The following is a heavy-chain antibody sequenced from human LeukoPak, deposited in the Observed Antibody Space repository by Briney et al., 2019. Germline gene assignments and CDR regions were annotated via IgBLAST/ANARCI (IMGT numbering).Heavy chain of an antibody. CDR1: GYTFTMYG. CDR3: ARGRQGGDYYDSSGYSDY. CDR2: ISGYNDNT. V-gene: IGHV1-18*01. J-gene: IGHJ4*02. D-gene: IGHD3-22*01. Sequence: ASVKVSCKASGYTFTMYGITWVRQAPGQGLEWMGWISGYNDNTSYAQKLQGRVTMTTDTSTSTAYMELRSLRSDDTTVYYCARGRQGGDYYDSSGYSDYWGQGTLVTVSS.